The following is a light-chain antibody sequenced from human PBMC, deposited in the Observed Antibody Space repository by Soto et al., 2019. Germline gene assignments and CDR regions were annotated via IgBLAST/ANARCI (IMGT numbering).Light chain of an antibody. CDR3: QHRNSNPIT. J-gene: IGKJ5*01. CDR2: AAS. Sequence: ILFTHYPSSLSEYLGPSVTISCRASQNISTHLTWYAQKPGRAPQLLIYAASTLHSGVPSRFSGSGSGTDFTLTISSLQPEDFATYYCQHRNSNPITFGPGTRLEIK. V-gene: IGKV1-9*01. CDR1: QNISTH.